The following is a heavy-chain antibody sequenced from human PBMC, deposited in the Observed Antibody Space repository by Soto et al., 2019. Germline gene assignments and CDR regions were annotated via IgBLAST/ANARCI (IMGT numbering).Heavy chain of an antibody. CDR1: GYSFTSYW. V-gene: IGHV5-51*01. CDR2: IYPGDSDT. Sequence: GESLTISCKGSGYSFTSYWIGWVRPLPGKGLEWMGIIYPGDSDTRYSPSFQGQVTISADKSISTAYLQWSSLKASDTAMYYCARRYYYGSGSYSYYFDYWGQGTLVTVSS. J-gene: IGHJ4*02. D-gene: IGHD3-10*01. CDR3: ARRYYYGSGSYSYYFDY.